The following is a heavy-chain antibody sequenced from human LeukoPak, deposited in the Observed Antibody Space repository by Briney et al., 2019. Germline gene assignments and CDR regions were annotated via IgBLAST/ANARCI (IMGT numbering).Heavy chain of an antibody. CDR3: ARGGSDRPDY. D-gene: IGHD6-6*01. Sequence: GGSLRLSCAASGFTFSNYGMSWVRQAPGKGLEWVSYISSGSGTIHYADSVKGRFTISRDSARSSLYLQVNSLRAEDTAVYYCARGGSDRPDYWGQGTLVTVSS. CDR1: GFTFSNYG. CDR2: ISSGSGTI. V-gene: IGHV3-48*01. J-gene: IGHJ4*02.